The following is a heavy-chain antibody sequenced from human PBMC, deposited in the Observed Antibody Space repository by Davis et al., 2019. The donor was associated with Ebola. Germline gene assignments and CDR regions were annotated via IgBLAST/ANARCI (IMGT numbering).Heavy chain of an antibody. D-gene: IGHD5-18*01. Sequence: PGGSLRLSCAASGFTFDDYAMHWVRQAPGKGLEWVSGISWNSGSIGYADSVKGRFTISRDNAKNSLYLQMNSLRAEDTALYYCAKGDTAISRGGYYFDYWGQGTLVTVSS. CDR3: AKGDTAISRGGYYFDY. J-gene: IGHJ4*02. V-gene: IGHV3-9*01. CDR1: GFTFDDYA. CDR2: ISWNSGSI.